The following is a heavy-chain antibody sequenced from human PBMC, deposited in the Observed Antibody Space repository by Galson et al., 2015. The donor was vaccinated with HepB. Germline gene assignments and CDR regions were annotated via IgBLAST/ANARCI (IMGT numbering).Heavy chain of an antibody. V-gene: IGHV3-15*01. CDR2: IKSKTVGGTI. Sequence: LRLSCAASEFTFTNAWLSWVRQAPGEGLEWLGRIKSKTVGGTIDYSARVKGRFTISRDDSKHTVYLQMNSLKTEETAVYYCSKFHYYENPGHNWGQGTLVTVS. J-gene: IGHJ4*02. CDR3: SKFHYYENPGHN. CDR1: EFTFTNAW. D-gene: IGHD3-22*01.